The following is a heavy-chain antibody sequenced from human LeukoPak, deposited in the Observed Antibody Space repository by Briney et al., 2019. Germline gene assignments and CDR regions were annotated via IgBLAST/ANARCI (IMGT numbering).Heavy chain of an antibody. V-gene: IGHV3-23*01. D-gene: IGHD3-3*01. CDR2: IRGSDGST. J-gene: IGHJ4*02. CDR1: VFTLSSYV. Sequence: GGALTLSCAAPVFTLSSYVMCGVRSAPGKGLGWVSVIRGSDGSTYYADSVRGRFTLSRDNSKNTLCLQMNSLRAEDTAVHYCAKISVSRHYDFWSGFYWGFDYWGQRTLFTVSS. CDR3: AKISVSRHYDFWSGFYWGFDY.